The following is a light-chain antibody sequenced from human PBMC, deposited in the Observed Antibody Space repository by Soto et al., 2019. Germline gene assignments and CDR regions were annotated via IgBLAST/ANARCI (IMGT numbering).Light chain of an antibody. CDR3: QQYNNWYT. J-gene: IGKJ2*01. CDR1: QNINSW. CDR2: KAS. V-gene: IGKV1-5*03. Sequence: DIQMTQSPSTLSASVGDRVTITCRASQNINSWLAWYQRKPGKAPTLLIYKASSLQSGVPSRFSGSGSGTEFTLTIGNLQPDDFATYFCQQYNNWYTFGQGTKLEIK.